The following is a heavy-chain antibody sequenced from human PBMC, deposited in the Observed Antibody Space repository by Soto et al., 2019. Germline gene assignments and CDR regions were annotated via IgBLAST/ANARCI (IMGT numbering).Heavy chain of an antibody. Sequence: EVLLLDSGGGLVQPGGSLRLSCAASGFTFSNYAMTWVRHAPGKGPECISTVNNGGGGTYYALSVKGRFTISRDNSKNTLYLQVSSLRAEDTAVYYCAKARLGRGIDYWGQGILVTVSS. V-gene: IGHV3-23*01. J-gene: IGHJ4*02. D-gene: IGHD3-10*01. CDR3: AKARLGRGIDY. CDR2: VNNGGGGT. CDR1: GFTFSNYA.